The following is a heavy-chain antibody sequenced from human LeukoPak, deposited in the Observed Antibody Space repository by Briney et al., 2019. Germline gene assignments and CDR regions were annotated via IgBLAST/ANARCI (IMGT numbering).Heavy chain of an antibody. CDR2: ISTTGTTI. Sequence: GGSLRLSCAASGFTFSAYHINWVRQAPGKGLEWISYISTTGTTIHYADSVKGRFAISRDNAKNSLYLQMNSPRAEDTAVYYCARDRGVDYWGQGTLVTVSS. CDR3: ARDRGVDY. V-gene: IGHV3-48*01. CDR1: GFTFSAYH. D-gene: IGHD3-10*01. J-gene: IGHJ4*02.